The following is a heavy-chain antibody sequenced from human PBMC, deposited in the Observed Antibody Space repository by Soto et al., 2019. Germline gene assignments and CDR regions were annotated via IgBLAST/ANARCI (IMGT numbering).Heavy chain of an antibody. J-gene: IGHJ3*02. D-gene: IGHD3-9*01. CDR2: IYYSGST. V-gene: IGHV4-39*01. Sequence: ASETLSLTCTVSGGSISSSSYYWGWIRQPPGKGLEWIGSIYYSGSTYYNPSLKSRVTISVDTSKNQFSLKLSSVTAADTAVYYCARHDGSNYDILTGQDDAFDIWGQGTVVT. CDR1: GGSISSSSYY. CDR3: ARHDGSNYDILTGQDDAFDI.